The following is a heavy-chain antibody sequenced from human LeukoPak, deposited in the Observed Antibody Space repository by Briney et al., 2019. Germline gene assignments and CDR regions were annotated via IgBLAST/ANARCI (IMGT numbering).Heavy chain of an antibody. CDR3: ARRLLPGQWHNFDL. J-gene: IGHJ4*02. D-gene: IGHD6-19*01. CDR2: IYPGDSDT. Sequence: GESLKISCKGSGYTFTTYWIGWVRQMPGKGLEWMGIIYPGDSDTRYSPSFQGHVTISADKSISTAYLQLSSLEASDTAMYYCARRLLPGQWHNFDLWGQGTLVIVSS. V-gene: IGHV5-51*01. CDR1: GYTFTTYW.